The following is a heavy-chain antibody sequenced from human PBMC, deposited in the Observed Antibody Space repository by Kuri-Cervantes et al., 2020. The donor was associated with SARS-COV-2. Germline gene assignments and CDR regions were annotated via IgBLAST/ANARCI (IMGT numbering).Heavy chain of an antibody. D-gene: IGHD1-26*01. V-gene: IGHV3-30-3*01. J-gene: IGHJ4*02. CDR2: ISYDGSNK. CDR1: EFTFSSYT. Sequence: GESLKISCAASEFTFSSYTMHWVRQAPGKGLEWVAVISYDGSNKYYADSVRGRFTISRDNSKNTLYLQMNSLRAEDTAVYYCARAHSGSYYHIKGETYYFDYWGQGTLVTVSS. CDR3: ARAHSGSYYHIKGETYYFDY.